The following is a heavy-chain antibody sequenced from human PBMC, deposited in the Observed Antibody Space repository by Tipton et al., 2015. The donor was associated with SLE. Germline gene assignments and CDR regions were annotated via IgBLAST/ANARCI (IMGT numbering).Heavy chain of an antibody. D-gene: IGHD2/OR15-2a*01. V-gene: IGHV3-7*01. CDR1: GFSFSRSW. CDR2: IHEDGGEK. J-gene: IGHJ6*03. Sequence: LRLSCVASGFSFSRSWMSWVRQAPGQGLEWVANIHEDGGEKYYVDSVKGRFTISRDNADNSVFLQMNILRADDTAVYYCARIPRISRPYYMDVWGKGTAVTVSS. CDR3: ARIPRISRPYYMDV.